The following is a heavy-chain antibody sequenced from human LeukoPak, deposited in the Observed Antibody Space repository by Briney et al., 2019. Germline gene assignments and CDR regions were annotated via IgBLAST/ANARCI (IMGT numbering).Heavy chain of an antibody. Sequence: ASVKVSCKVSGYTLTELSMHWVRQAPGKGLEWMGGFDPEDGETIYAQKFQGRVTMTEDTSTDTAYMELSSLRSEDTAVYYCATDRQENTSGYYHVDYWGQGTLVTVSS. D-gene: IGHD3-22*01. CDR1: GYTLTELS. CDR3: ATDRQENTSGYYHVDY. J-gene: IGHJ4*02. CDR2: FDPEDGET. V-gene: IGHV1-24*01.